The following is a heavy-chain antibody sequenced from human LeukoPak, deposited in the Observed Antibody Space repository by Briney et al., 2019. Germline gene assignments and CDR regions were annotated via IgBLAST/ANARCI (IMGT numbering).Heavy chain of an antibody. Sequence: SETLSLTCAVYGGSFSGYYWSWIRQPPVKGLEWIGEINHSGSTNYNPSLKSRVTISVDTSKNQFSLKLSSVTAADTAVYYCASIVATRATGNFDYWGQGTLVTVSS. J-gene: IGHJ4*02. D-gene: IGHD5-12*01. CDR3: ASIVATRATGNFDY. CDR2: INHSGST. V-gene: IGHV4-34*01. CDR1: GGSFSGYY.